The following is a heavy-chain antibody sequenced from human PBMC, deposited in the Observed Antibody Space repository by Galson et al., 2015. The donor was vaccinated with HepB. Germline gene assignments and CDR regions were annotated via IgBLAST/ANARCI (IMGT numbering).Heavy chain of an antibody. CDR2: ISSSSSYI. Sequence: SLRLSCAASGFTFSSYSMNWVRQAPGKGLEWVSSISSSSSYIYYADSVKGRFTISRDNAKNSLYLQMNSLRAEDTAVYYCARDRACGGSCSLDYWGQGTLVTVSS. V-gene: IGHV3-21*01. J-gene: IGHJ4*02. CDR1: GFTFSSYS. CDR3: ARDRACGGSCSLDY. D-gene: IGHD2-15*01.